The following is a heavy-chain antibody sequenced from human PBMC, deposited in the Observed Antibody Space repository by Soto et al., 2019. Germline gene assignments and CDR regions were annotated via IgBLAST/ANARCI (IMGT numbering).Heavy chain of an antibody. CDR2: IDCSGGST. J-gene: IGHJ4*02. CDR3: ARDPAYYDFWSGPYYFDY. CDR1: GYTFTSYY. V-gene: IGHV1-46*01. D-gene: IGHD3-3*01. Sequence: ASVKVSCKTSGYTFTSYYIHWVRQAPGQGLEWLGIIDCSGGSTTYAQKFQGRVTMTSDTSTSTVSMDLSSLRSEDTAVYYCARDPAYYDFWSGPYYFDYWGQGILVTVSS.